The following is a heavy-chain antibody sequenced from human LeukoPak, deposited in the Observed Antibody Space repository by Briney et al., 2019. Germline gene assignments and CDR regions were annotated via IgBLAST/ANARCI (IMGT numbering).Heavy chain of an antibody. J-gene: IGHJ3*01. CDR3: AEVSGSWF. Sequence: GGSLRLSCAASGFTFNNYAMSRVRQAPGKRPEWFSTISDHVGSTYYADSVKGRFTISRDNSKNTLYLQMNSLRAEDTAVYYCAEVSGSWFWGQGTMVTVSS. CDR2: ISDHVGST. V-gene: IGHV3-23*01. CDR1: GFTFNNYA. D-gene: IGHD6-13*01.